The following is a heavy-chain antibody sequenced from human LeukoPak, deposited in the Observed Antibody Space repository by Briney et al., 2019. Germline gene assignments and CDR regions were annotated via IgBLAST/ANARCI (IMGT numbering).Heavy chain of an antibody. V-gene: IGHV4-30-2*01. Sequence: SQTLSLTCAVSGGSISSGGYSWSWIRQPPGKGLEWIGYIYHSGSTYYNPSLKSRVTMSVDTSKNQFSLKLSSVTAADTAVYYCARETSWGTDWGQGTLVTVSS. CDR2: IYHSGST. CDR3: ARETSWGTD. CDR1: GGSISSGGYS. D-gene: IGHD2-2*01. J-gene: IGHJ4*02.